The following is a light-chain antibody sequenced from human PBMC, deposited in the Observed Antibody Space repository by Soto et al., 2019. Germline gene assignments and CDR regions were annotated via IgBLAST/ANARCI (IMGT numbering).Light chain of an antibody. Sequence: DVQITQSPTSLRESCVYIVTITCGERQNINNYLNWYQQRPGKAAKLLIYAASTLQSGVPSRFSGSGCCTDFSLATSRLQPEDVAASYCQQSYLGHPLTFGGGTKVDIK. CDR3: QQSYLGHPLT. CDR2: AAS. CDR1: QNINNY. V-gene: IGKV1-39*01. J-gene: IGKJ4*02.